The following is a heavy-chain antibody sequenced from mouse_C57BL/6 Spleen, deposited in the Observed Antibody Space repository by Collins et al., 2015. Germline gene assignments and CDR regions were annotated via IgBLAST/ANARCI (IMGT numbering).Heavy chain of an antibody. CDR3: ARTSYYDYDGYAMDY. Sequence: QVQLQQSGPELVKPGASVKISCKASGYTFTDYYINWVKQRPGQGLEWIGWIFPGSGSTYYNEKFKGKATLTVDKSSSTAYMLLSSLTSEDSAVYFCARTSYYDYDGYAMDYWGQGTSVTVSS. CDR2: IFPGSGST. V-gene: IGHV1-75*01. J-gene: IGHJ4*01. CDR1: GYTFTDYY. D-gene: IGHD2-4*01.